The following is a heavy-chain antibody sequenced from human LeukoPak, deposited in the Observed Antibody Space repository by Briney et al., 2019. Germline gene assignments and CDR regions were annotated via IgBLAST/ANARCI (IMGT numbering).Heavy chain of an antibody. V-gene: IGHV3-23*01. CDR2: ISGSGAST. J-gene: IGHJ4*02. D-gene: IGHD1-26*01. CDR1: GFIFSSYA. CDR3: AKDVGKWESLHFFDY. Sequence: GGSLRLSCEASGFIFSSYAMNWVRQAPGKGLEWISGISGSGASTYYADSVKGRFTISRDDSRNTLYLQMNSLRGDDTAVYYCAKDVGKWESLHFFDYWGQGTLVTVSS.